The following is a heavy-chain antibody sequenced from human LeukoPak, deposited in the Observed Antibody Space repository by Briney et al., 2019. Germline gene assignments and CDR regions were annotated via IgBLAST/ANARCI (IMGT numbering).Heavy chain of an antibody. CDR3: ARVTGIAVAGPYYYYYMDV. CDR2: INPNSGGT. D-gene: IGHD6-19*01. V-gene: IGHV1-2*02. CDR1: GYTFTSYY. J-gene: IGHJ6*03. Sequence: ASVKVSCKASGYTFTSYYMHWVRQAPGQGLEWMGWINPNSGGTNYAQKFQGRVTMTRDTSISTAYMELSRLRSDDTAVYYCARVTGIAVAGPYYYYYMDVWGKGTTVTVSS.